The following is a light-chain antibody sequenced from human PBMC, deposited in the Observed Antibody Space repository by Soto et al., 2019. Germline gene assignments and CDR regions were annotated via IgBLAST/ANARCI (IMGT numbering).Light chain of an antibody. CDR3: CSYAGTYTLI. J-gene: IGLJ2*01. CDR1: SRDVGGSDY. V-gene: IGLV2-11*01. Sequence: QSALTQPRSVSGSPGQSVTISCTGTSRDVGGSDYVPWYQQHPGKAPQLVIYDVNKRPSGVPVRFSGSKSDNTASLTISGLQAEDEADYYCCSYAGTYTLIFGGGTKVTVL. CDR2: DVN.